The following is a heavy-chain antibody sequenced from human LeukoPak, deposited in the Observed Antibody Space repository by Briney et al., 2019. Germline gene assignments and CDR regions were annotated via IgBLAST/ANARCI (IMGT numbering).Heavy chain of an antibody. D-gene: IGHD6-13*01. CDR3: ATPSYSSSWGTIDV. V-gene: IGHV4-34*01. CDR1: IDSFSNYH. Sequence: SETLSLTCAVYIDSFSNYHWNWIRQTPAKGMEWIGEVNESGGTNISPSLRSRVILSVDTSKNQFSLNLSSVAAADTAVYCCATPSYSSSWGTIDVWGQGTMVTVSS. J-gene: IGHJ3*01. CDR2: VNESGGT.